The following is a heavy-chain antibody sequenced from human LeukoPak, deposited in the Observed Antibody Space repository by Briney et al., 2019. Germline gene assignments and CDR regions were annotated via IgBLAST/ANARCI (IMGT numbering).Heavy chain of an antibody. V-gene: IGHV4-4*07. CDR3: ARADHYYGSGSFDY. CDR2: IYTSEST. CDR1: GGSISSYY. D-gene: IGHD3-10*01. Sequence: SETLSLTCTVSGGSISSYYWSWIRQPAGKGLEWIGRIYTSESTNYNPSLKSRVTMSVDTSKNQFSLKLSSVTAADTAVYYCARADHYYGSGSFDYWGQGTLVTVSS. J-gene: IGHJ4*02.